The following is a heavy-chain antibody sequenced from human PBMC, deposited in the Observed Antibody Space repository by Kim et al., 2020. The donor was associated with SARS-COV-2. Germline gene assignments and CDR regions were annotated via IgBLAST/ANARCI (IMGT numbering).Heavy chain of an antibody. CDR2: ISYDGSNK. V-gene: IGHV3-30*04. Sequence: GGSLRLSCAASGFTFSSYAMHWVRQAPGKGLEWVAVISYDGSNKYYADSVKGRFTISRDNSKNTLYLQMNSLRAEDTAVYYCARDEFRGTTGTGEAIFDYWGQGTLVTVSS. D-gene: IGHD1-1*01. J-gene: IGHJ4*02. CDR1: GFTFSSYA. CDR3: ARDEFRGTTGTGEAIFDY.